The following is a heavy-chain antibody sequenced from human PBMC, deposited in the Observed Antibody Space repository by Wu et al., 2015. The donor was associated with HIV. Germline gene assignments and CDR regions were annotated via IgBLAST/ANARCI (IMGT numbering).Heavy chain of an antibody. CDR3: ARLQSLHGLYSNADY. J-gene: IGHJ4*02. CDR2: INPNRGGT. Sequence: QVQLLQSGAEVKKPGASVMVSCKASGYSFIDYYMYWVRQAPGQGLEWMGWINPNRGGTKYAQKFQGRVTMTRDTAVSTAYMELSSLKSDDTAVYYCARLQSLHGLYSNADYWGQGTLVTVSS. D-gene: IGHD2-8*01. V-gene: IGHV1-2*02. CDR1: GYSFIDYY.